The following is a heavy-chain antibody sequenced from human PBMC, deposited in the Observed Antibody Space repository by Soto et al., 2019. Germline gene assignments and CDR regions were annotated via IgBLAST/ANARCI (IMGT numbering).Heavy chain of an antibody. J-gene: IGHJ4*02. V-gene: IGHV3-7*01. CDR3: ASIPLGYCSGGSCYSGEYYFDY. CDR1: GFTFSSYW. Sequence: RGSLRLSCAASGFTFSSYWMIWVRHAPGKGLEWVANIKQDGSEKYYVDSVKGRFTISRDNAKNSLYLQMNSLRAEDTAVYYCASIPLGYCSGGSCYSGEYYFDYWGQGTLVTVSS. CDR2: IKQDGSEK. D-gene: IGHD2-15*01.